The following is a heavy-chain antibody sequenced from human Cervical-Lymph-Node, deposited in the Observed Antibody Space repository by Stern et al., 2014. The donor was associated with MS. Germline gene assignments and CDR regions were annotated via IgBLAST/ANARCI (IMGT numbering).Heavy chain of an antibody. CDR1: GYRFTNYW. CDR3: TRLVEMPTASGFDV. Sequence: VQLVESGAEVKKAGESLKISCKASGYRFTNYWIGWVRQMPGKGLAGISIIYPGDSDTRYSPSFQGQVTISADKSISTAFLQWNSLKTSDTGMYYCTRLVEMPTASGFDVWGQGTMVAVSS. CDR2: IYPGDSDT. J-gene: IGHJ3*01. D-gene: IGHD5-24*01. V-gene: IGHV5-51*03.